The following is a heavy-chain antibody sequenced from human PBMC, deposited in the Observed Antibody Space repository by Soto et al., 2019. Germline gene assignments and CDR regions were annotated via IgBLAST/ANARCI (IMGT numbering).Heavy chain of an antibody. J-gene: IGHJ5*02. CDR2: ISSSSSTL. V-gene: IGHV3-48*01. CDR1: GFTFSSYS. CDR3: ARQKGALAYNWFDP. D-gene: IGHD3-16*01. Sequence: EVQLVESGGGLVQPGGSLRLSCAASGFTFSSYSMNWVRQAPGKGLEWVSYISSSSSTLYYADSLEGRFTISRDNAKNSLYLQMNSLRADDTAVYYCARQKGALAYNWFDPWGQGTLVTVSS.